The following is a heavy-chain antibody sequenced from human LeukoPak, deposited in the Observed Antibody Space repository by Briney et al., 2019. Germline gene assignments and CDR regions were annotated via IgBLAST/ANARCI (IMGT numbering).Heavy chain of an antibody. J-gene: IGHJ4*02. CDR1: GFTFSSYA. Sequence: GGSLRLSCAASGFTFSSYAMHWVRQAPGKGLEWVSAISGSGGSTYYADSVKGRFTISRDNSKNTLYLQMNSLRAEDTAVYYCAKVSGYSYGQIDYWGQGTLVTVSS. CDR3: AKVSGYSYGQIDY. V-gene: IGHV3-23*01. CDR2: ISGSGGST. D-gene: IGHD5-18*01.